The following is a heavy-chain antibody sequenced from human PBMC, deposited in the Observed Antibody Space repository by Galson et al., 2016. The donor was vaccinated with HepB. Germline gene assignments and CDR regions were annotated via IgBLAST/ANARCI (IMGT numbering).Heavy chain of an antibody. CDR1: GYTFTSYY. CDR2: INPNDGST. D-gene: IGHD3-16*02. Sequence: SVKVSCKASGYTFTSYYIHWVRQAPGQGLEWMGFINPNDGSTVHAQKFQGRVTMTRHSSTTTVYMELTSLRSEDTAVYYCARSHLPHWGSYRSTDIDTFDIWGQGTKVTVSS. V-gene: IGHV1-46*01. CDR3: ARSHLPHWGSYRSTDIDTFDI. J-gene: IGHJ3*02.